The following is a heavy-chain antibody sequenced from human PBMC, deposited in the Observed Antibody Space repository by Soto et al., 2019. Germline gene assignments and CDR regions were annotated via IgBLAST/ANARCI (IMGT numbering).Heavy chain of an antibody. Sequence: AGGTLRLSCAASGFTFSSYEMNWVRQAPGKGLEWVSYISSSGSTIYYADPVKGRFTTSRDNAKNSLYLQMNSLRAEDTAVYYCAREGVVVPAATYYYYCMDVWGQGTTVTVSS. CDR3: AREGVVVPAATYYYYCMDV. D-gene: IGHD2-2*01. CDR1: GFTFSSYE. CDR2: ISSSGSTI. J-gene: IGHJ6*02. V-gene: IGHV3-48*03.